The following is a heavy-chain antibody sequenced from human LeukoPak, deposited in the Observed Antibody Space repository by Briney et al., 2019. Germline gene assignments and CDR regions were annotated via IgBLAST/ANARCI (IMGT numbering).Heavy chain of an antibody. Sequence: SVTVSCKASGGTFSSYAISWVRQAPGQGLEWMGGIIPIFGTANYAQKFQGRVTITADESTSTAYMELSSLRSEDTAVYYCARYDFWSGYSLFDYWGQGTLVTVSS. V-gene: IGHV1-69*13. J-gene: IGHJ4*02. CDR1: GGTFSSYA. CDR3: ARYDFWSGYSLFDY. CDR2: IIPIFGTA. D-gene: IGHD3-3*01.